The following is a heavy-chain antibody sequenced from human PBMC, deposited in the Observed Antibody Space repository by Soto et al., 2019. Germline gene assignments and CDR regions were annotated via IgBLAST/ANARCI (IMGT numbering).Heavy chain of an antibody. D-gene: IGHD4-17*01. V-gene: IGHV3-30*03. CDR1: GFTFSSYG. J-gene: IGHJ4*02. CDR3: AIDFYGS. CDR2: ISYDGSTK. Sequence: QVQLVESGGGVVQPGRSLRLSCAASGFTFSSYGMHWVRQAPGQVLEWVAVISYDGSTKYYTDSVKGRVTISRDNSKNTLYLQMNSLRAEDTAVYYCAIDFYGSWGQGTLVTVSS.